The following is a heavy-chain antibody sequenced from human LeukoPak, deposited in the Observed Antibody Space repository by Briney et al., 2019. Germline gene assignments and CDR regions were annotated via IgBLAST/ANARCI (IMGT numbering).Heavy chain of an antibody. J-gene: IGHJ6*03. CDR3: ARVRITGTNYYYYYMDV. CDR2: ISSSGSTI. Sequence: PGGSLRLSCAASGFTFSDYYMSWIRQAPGKGLEWVSYISSSGSTIYYADSVKGRFTISRDNAKNSLYLQMNSLRAEDTAVYYCARVRITGTNYYYYYMDVWGKGTTVTVSS. D-gene: IGHD1-20*01. CDR1: GFTFSDYY. V-gene: IGHV3-11*04.